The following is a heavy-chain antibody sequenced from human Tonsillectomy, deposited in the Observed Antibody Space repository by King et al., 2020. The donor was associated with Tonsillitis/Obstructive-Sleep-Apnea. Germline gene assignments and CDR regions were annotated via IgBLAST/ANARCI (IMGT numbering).Heavy chain of an antibody. D-gene: IGHD2-2*01. CDR3: AVGYCTSTSCFGLDY. J-gene: IGHJ4*02. V-gene: IGHV3-33*01. CDR1: GFTFSSYA. Sequence: HVQLVESGGGVVQPGRSLRLSCAASGFTFSSYAMHWVRQAPGKGLEWVAVIWYDGSNKYYADSVKGRLTISRDSSKNTLYLQMNSLRAEDTAVYYCAVGYCTSTSCFGLDYWGQGTLVTVSS. CDR2: IWYDGSNK.